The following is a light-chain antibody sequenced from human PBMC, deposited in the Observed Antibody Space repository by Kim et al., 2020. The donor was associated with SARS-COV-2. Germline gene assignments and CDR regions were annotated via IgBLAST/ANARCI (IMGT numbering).Light chain of an antibody. CDR1: SSDVGVYNS. Sequence: GLQITFSCTGTSSDVGVYNSFSRYQQHQGKAPKLKFYDVSTRPSGVSNRFSGSKYGNTASLTISGLQAEDDSDYSCSSYTSSTTLVFGGGTQLTFL. CDR3: SSYTSSTTLV. CDR2: DVS. J-gene: IGLJ2*01. V-gene: IGLV2-14*03.